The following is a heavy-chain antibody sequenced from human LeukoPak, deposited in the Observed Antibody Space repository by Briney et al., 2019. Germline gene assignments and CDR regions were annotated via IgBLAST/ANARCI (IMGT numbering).Heavy chain of an antibody. CDR1: GFTFSSYG. J-gene: IGHJ3*02. D-gene: IGHD2-2*01. Sequence: GGPLRLSCAASGFTFSSYGMHWVRQAPGKGLEWVAFIRYDGNNKYYADSVKGRFTISRDNSKNTLYLQMNSLRAEDTAVYYCAKDSVDCSSTSCYLPDAFDIWGQGTMVTVSS. CDR3: AKDSVDCSSTSCYLPDAFDI. V-gene: IGHV3-30*02. CDR2: IRYDGNNK.